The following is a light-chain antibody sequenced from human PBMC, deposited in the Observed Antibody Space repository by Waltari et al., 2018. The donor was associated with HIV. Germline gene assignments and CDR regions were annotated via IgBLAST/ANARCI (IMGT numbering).Light chain of an antibody. Sequence: EVALTQSPGTPSLPPGAGATPSSRASQSVPTTAVGWYQHKPGQAPRRLLYASSTRTTGVPERFSVSWSGTDFTLTISRLEPQDCAIYFCRLYGYSPRWTFGPGTKVEI. CDR2: ASS. CDR3: RLYGYSPRWT. CDR1: QSVPTTA. V-gene: IGKV3-20*01. J-gene: IGKJ1*01.